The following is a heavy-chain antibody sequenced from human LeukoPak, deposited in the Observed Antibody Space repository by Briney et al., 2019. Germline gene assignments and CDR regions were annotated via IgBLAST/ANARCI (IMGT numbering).Heavy chain of an antibody. CDR3: ARDLGGYGDYAVFDY. V-gene: IGHV1-18*01. CDR2: ISAYNGNT. J-gene: IGHJ4*02. CDR1: GYTFTSYG. D-gene: IGHD4-17*01. Sequence: ASVKVSCKASGYTFTSYGISWVRQAPGQGLEWMGWISAYNGNTNYAQKLQGRVTMTTVTSTSTAYMELRSLRSDDTAVYYCARDLGGYGDYAVFDYWGQGTLVTVSS.